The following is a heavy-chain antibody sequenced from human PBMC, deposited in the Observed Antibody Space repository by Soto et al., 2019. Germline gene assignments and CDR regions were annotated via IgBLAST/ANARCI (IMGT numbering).Heavy chain of an antibody. CDR3: LWPFDY. CDR2: ISYDGSNK. CDR1: GFTFSSYG. D-gene: IGHD2-21*01. V-gene: IGHV3-30*03. Sequence: PGGSLRLSCAASGFTFSSYGMHWVRQAPGKGLEWVAVISYDGSNKYYADSVKGRFTISRDNSKNTLYLQMNSLRAEDTAVYHCLWPFDYWGQGTLVTVSS. J-gene: IGHJ4*02.